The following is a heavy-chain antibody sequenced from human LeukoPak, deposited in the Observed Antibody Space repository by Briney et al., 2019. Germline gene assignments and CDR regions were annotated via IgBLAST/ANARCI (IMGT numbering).Heavy chain of an antibody. CDR1: GYTFSDYG. Sequence: ASVKVSCKASGYTFSDYGISWVRQAPGQGLEWMGWISTYNGDTNYAQSLQGRVTMTTDRSTSTACMEMRTLRSDDTAVYYCARGSYGDYWGQGTLVTVSS. D-gene: IGHD3-10*01. CDR3: ARGSYGDY. V-gene: IGHV1-18*01. J-gene: IGHJ4*02. CDR2: ISTYNGDT.